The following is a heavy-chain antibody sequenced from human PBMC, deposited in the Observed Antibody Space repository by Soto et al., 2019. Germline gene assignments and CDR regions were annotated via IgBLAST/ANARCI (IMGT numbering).Heavy chain of an antibody. J-gene: IGHJ6*02. D-gene: IGHD4-17*01. CDR2: ISAYNGNT. Sequence: ASVKVSCKASGYTFTSYGISWVRQAPGQGLEWMGWISAYNGNTNYAQKLQGRVTMTTDTSTSTAYMELRSLRSDDTAVYYCARADYGGNSGYYYYYYGMDVWGQGTTVTVSS. CDR1: GYTFTSYG. CDR3: ARADYGGNSGYYYYYYGMDV. V-gene: IGHV1-18*01.